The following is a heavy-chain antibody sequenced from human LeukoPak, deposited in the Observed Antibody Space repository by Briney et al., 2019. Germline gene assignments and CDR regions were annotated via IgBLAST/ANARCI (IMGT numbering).Heavy chain of an antibody. J-gene: IGHJ3*02. Sequence: KPGGSLRLSCAASGFTFSNAWMSWVRQAPGKGLEWVGRIKSKTDGGTTDYAAPVKGGFTISRDDSKNTLYLQMNSLKTEDTAVYYCTTDRWFGERAFDIWGQGTMVTVSS. CDR2: IKSKTDGGTT. CDR3: TTDRWFGERAFDI. CDR1: GFTFSNAW. D-gene: IGHD3-10*01. V-gene: IGHV3-15*01.